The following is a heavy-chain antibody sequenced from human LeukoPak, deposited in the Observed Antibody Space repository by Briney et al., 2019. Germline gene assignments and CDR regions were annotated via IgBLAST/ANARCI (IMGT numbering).Heavy chain of an antibody. Sequence: GGSLGLSCAASGFTVSNNYMNWARQAPGKGLEWVSVIYSSGSTYYADSVKGRFTISRHNSKNTLYLQMNSLRPEDTAVYYCVYVDTVMATGDYWGQGTLVTVSS. V-gene: IGHV3-53*04. CDR3: VYVDTVMATGDY. CDR1: GFTVSNNY. J-gene: IGHJ4*02. D-gene: IGHD5-18*01. CDR2: IYSSGST.